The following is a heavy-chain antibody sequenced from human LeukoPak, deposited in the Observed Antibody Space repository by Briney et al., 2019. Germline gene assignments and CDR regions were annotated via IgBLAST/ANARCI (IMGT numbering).Heavy chain of an antibody. Sequence: SETLSLTCTVSSGSISSGSDYWGWMRQPPGKGLEWIGSISYSGSTYYNPSLRSRVTISVDKSKNQFSLKLNSVTAADTAVYYCATSSGWYLQIDYWGQGTLVTVSS. J-gene: IGHJ4*02. CDR2: ISYSGST. D-gene: IGHD6-19*01. CDR1: SGSISSGSDY. CDR3: ATSSGWYLQIDY. V-gene: IGHV4-39*01.